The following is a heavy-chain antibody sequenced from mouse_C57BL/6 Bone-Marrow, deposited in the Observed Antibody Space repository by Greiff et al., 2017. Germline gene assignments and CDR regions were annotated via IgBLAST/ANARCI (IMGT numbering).Heavy chain of an antibody. CDR2: ITPNYGTT. J-gene: IGHJ2*01. V-gene: IGHV1-39*01. D-gene: IGHD2-3*01. CDR1: GYSFTGYN. CDR3: ARQGDYDQDRRYFDY. Sequence: VQLQQSGPELVKPGASVKISCKASGYSFTGYNMNWVKQSNGKSLEWIGVITPNYGTTSYNQKFKGKATLTVDPSSSTAYMQLNRLTSADSAVSYGARQGDYDQDRRYFDYWGQGTTLTVSS.